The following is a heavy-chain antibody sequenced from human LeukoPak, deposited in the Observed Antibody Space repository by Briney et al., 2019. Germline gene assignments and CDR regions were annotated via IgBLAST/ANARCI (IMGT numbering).Heavy chain of an antibody. V-gene: IGHV4-39*07. CDR1: GGSISSTNYY. CDR2: IYNSGST. D-gene: IGHD6-13*01. Sequence: SETLSLTCTVSGGSISSTNYYWGWIRQPPGKGLEWIGSIYNSGSTYYNPSLKSRVTISVDTSKNQFSLKLSSVTAADTAVYYCARRPSWYRNNWFDPWGQGTLVTVFS. J-gene: IGHJ5*02. CDR3: ARRPSWYRNNWFDP.